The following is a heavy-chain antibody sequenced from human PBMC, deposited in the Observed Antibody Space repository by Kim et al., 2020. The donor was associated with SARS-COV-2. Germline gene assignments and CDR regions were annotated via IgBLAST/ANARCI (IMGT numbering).Heavy chain of an antibody. CDR1: GFTFSNYA. CDR3: ASKPVDSSGHYPGGY. CDR2: ISASSYTT. D-gene: IGHD3-22*01. V-gene: IGHV3-23*01. Sequence: GGSPRLSCAASGFTFSNYAMSWVRQAPGKGLDWVSVISASSYTTYYADYVKGRFTISRDNSKNTLYLQMNSLRAEDTAVYYCASKPVDSSGHYPGGYWGQGTLVTVSS. J-gene: IGHJ4*02.